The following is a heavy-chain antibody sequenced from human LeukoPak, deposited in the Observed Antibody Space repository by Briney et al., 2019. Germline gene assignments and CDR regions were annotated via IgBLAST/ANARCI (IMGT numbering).Heavy chain of an antibody. J-gene: IGHJ4*02. V-gene: IGHV3-30-3*01. D-gene: IGHD3-10*01. CDR3: AKDWKFYYVSGSFFPDN. CDR2: IPHDGSKK. CDR1: GFAFSSYA. Sequence: GGSLRLSCAASGFAFSSYAVHWVRQAPGKGLECVAVIPHDGSKKYYADFVKGRFTISRDNSKNTLYLHMNSLIPEDTAVYFCAKDWKFYYVSGSFFPDNWGQGTLVTVSS.